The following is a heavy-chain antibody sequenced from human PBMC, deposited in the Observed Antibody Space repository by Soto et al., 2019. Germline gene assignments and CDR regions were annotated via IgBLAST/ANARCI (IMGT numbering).Heavy chain of an antibody. CDR2: ISGSSSGT. J-gene: IGHJ6*02. V-gene: IGHV3-23*01. Sequence: GGSLRLSCEASGFNFGAYAMSWVRQAPGKGLEWVSGISGSSSGTYYTDSVEGRFTISRDNSKNTVYLQMNSLRGEDTAVYYCAKDRSENFWVYYYAMDVWGQGTAVTVSS. CDR3: AKDRSENFWVYYYAMDV. CDR1: GFNFGAYA. D-gene: IGHD6-19*01.